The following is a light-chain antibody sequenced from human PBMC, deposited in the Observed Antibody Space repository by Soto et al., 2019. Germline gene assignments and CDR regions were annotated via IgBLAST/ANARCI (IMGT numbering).Light chain of an antibody. J-gene: IGKJ2*01. CDR1: HSVSSSY. CDR2: GAS. CDR3: QQYGSSPPYT. Sequence: EIVLTQSPGTLSLSPGERATLSCRASHSVSSSYLAWYQQKPGQAPRLLIYGASSRATGIPDRFSGSGSGTDFTLTINRLGPEDFEVYYCQQYGSSPPYTFGQGTKLEIK. V-gene: IGKV3-20*01.